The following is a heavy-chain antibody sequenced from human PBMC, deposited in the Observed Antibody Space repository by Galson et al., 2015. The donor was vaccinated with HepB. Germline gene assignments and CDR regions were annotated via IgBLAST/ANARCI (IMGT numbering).Heavy chain of an antibody. CDR3: ARDSATGAYNWFDP. J-gene: IGHJ5*02. V-gene: IGHV3-33*01. CDR2: IWYDGSNK. CDR1: GFTFSSYG. Sequence: SLRLSCAASGFTFSSYGMHWVRQAPGKGLEWVAVIWYDGSNKYYADSVKGRFTISRDNSKNTLYLQMNSLRAEDTAVYYCARDSATGAYNWFDPWGQGTLVTVSS. D-gene: IGHD2-15*01.